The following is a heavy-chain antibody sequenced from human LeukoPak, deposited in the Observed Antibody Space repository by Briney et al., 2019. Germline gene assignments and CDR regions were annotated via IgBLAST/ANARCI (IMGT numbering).Heavy chain of an antibody. Sequence: SETLSLTCTVSGGSISSYYWSWIRQPPGKGLEWIGYIYYSGSTNYNPSLKSRVTISVDTSKNQFSLKLSSVTAAGTAVYYCARNVRYYYYMDVWGKGTTVTVSS. V-gene: IGHV4-59*01. J-gene: IGHJ6*03. CDR3: ARNVRYYYYMDV. D-gene: IGHD3-16*01. CDR2: IYYSGST. CDR1: GGSISSYY.